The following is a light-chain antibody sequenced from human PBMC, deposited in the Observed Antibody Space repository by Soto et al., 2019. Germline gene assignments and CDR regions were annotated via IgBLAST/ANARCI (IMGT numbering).Light chain of an antibody. CDR1: STDIGRYDY. CDR2: EVN. Sequence: QSVLTQPASVXXXPGQSITISCTGTSTDIGRYDYVSWYQLHPGKAPKLMVFEVNYRPSGVSYRFSGSKSGNTASLTISGLQAEDEADYFCSSYSISTAYLFGTGTKLTVL. V-gene: IGLV2-14*01. CDR3: SSYSISTAYL. J-gene: IGLJ1*01.